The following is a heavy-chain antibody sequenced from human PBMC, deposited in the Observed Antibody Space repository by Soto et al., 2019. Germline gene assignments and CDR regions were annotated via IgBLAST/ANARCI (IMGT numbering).Heavy chain of an antibody. CDR3: ARGGGFYWFDP. CDR1: GGSISSGGYY. D-gene: IGHD3-16*01. V-gene: IGHV4-31*03. Sequence: QVQLQESGPGLVKPSQTLSLTCTVSGGSISSGGYYWSWIRQHPEKGLEWIGYIYYSGSTYYNPSLKRRVTISVDPSKNQFPLKLSSVTAADTAVYYCARGGGFYWFDPWGQGTLVTVSS. CDR2: IYYSGST. J-gene: IGHJ5*02.